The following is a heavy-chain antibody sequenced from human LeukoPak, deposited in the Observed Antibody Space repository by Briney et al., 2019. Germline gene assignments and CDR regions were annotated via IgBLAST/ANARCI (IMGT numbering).Heavy chain of an antibody. CDR2: VNHSGTT. Sequence: PSETLPLTCAVYGGSFNIYYWTWIRQPPGKGLEWIGEVNHSGTTNYTPSLKSRVTISVDTSKDQFSLKLTSVTAADTAMYFCARGRAEYSSGWFRYNWFDPWGQGTLVIVSS. CDR1: GGSFNIYY. CDR3: ARGRAEYSSGWFRYNWFDP. D-gene: IGHD6-19*01. V-gene: IGHV4-34*01. J-gene: IGHJ5*02.